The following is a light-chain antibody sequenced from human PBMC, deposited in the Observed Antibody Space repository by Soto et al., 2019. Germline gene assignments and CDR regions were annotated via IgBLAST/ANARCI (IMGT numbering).Light chain of an antibody. Sequence: DIQMTQSPSTLSASVGDRVTITCRARQSISSWLAWYQQKPGKAPKLLIYDASSLESGVPSRFSGSGSGTEFTLTISSRQPDDFATYYCQQYNSYWTFGQGTKVEIK. J-gene: IGKJ1*01. V-gene: IGKV1-5*01. CDR1: QSISSW. CDR2: DAS. CDR3: QQYNSYWT.